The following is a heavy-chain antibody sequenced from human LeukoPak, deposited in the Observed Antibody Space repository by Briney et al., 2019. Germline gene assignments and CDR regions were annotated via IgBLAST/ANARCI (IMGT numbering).Heavy chain of an antibody. Sequence: PSETLSLTCTVSGGSISSSSYYWGWIRQPPGKGLEWIGSIYYSGSTYYNPSLKSRVTISVDTSKNQFSLKLSSVTAADTAVYYCASILVRRRPPHYDILTGNFDYWGQGTLVTVSS. D-gene: IGHD3-9*01. J-gene: IGHJ4*02. CDR1: GGSISSSSYY. CDR2: IYYSGST. V-gene: IGHV4-39*07. CDR3: ASILVRRRPPHYDILTGNFDY.